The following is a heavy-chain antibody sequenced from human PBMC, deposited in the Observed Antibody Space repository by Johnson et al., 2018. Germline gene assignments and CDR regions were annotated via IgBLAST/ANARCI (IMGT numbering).Heavy chain of an antibody. CDR3: ARDGAFSSSWYDAFDI. CDR1: GFTFSSYW. J-gene: IGHJ3*02. CDR2: IKQDGSEK. Sequence: VQLQESGGGLVQPGGSLRLSCAASGFTFSSYWMSWVRQAPGKGLEWVANIKQDGSEKYYVDSVKGRFTISRDNAKNSLYLQMNSLRAEDTAVYYCARDGAFSSSWYDAFDIWGQGTMVTVSS. D-gene: IGHD6-13*01. V-gene: IGHV3-7*01.